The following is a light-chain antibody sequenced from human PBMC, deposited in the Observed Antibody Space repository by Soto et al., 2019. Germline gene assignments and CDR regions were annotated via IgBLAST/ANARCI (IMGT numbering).Light chain of an antibody. CDR2: EVS. CDR1: SSDVGKYDY. CDR3: HSCVAGSNV. V-gene: IGLV2-8*01. Sequence: QSALTQPPSASGSPGQSVTISCTGTSSDVGKYDYVSWFQHTPGKAPKLIIYEVSKRPSGVPDRFSGSKSGSTASLTVSGLQTEDEADYFCHSCVAGSNVFGTGTKLTVL. J-gene: IGLJ1*01.